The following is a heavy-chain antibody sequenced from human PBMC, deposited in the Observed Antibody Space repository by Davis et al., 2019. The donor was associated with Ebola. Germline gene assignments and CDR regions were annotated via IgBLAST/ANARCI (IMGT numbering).Heavy chain of an antibody. Sequence: PGGSLRLSCAASGFTFSTSWMHWVRQAPGKGLVWVSRINLDRGTDYADSVKGRFTISRDNAKNTLYLQMNNLRAEDTAVYYCIRELRGRNDFWGQGTLVTVSS. CDR2: INLDRGT. CDR1: GFTFSTSW. V-gene: IGHV3-74*01. CDR3: IRELRGRNDF. D-gene: IGHD1-14*01. J-gene: IGHJ4*02.